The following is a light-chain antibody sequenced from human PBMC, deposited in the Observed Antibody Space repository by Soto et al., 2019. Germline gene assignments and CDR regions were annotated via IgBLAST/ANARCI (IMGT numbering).Light chain of an antibody. CDR3: QQSYSTPWT. J-gene: IGKJ1*01. CDR2: AAS. CDR1: QSIGSC. V-gene: IGKV1-39*01. Sequence: DIQMTQSPSSLSASVGDRVTITCRASQSIGSCLNWYQQKPGKAPKLLIYAASSLQSGVPSRFSGSGSGTDFTLTISSLQPEDFATYYCQQSYSTPWTFDHGTKVEIK.